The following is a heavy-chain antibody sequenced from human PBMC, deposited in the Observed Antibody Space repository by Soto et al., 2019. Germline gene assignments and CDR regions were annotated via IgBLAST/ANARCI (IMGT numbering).Heavy chain of an antibody. V-gene: IGHV4-59*01. D-gene: IGHD2-15*01. Sequence: PSETLSLTCTVSGGSISNYYWSWIRQPPGKGLEWIGYIYYSGSTSYNPSLTGRVTISVDTSKNHFSLDLNSVTAADTAVYYCVRCGGGNAKHFDYWGQGIQVTVSS. CDR2: IYYSGST. CDR3: VRCGGGNAKHFDY. CDR1: GGSISNYY. J-gene: IGHJ4*02.